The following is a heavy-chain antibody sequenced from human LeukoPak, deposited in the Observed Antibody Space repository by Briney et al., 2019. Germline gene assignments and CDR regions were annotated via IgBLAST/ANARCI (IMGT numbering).Heavy chain of an antibody. Sequence: SETLSLTYTVSGGSVSSGSYYWSWIRQPPGKGLEWIGYIYYSGSTNYNPSLKSRVTISVDTSKNQFSLKLSSVTAADTAVYYCARGADLAAAAHNWFDPWGQGTLVTVSS. CDR1: GGSVSSGSYY. J-gene: IGHJ5*02. CDR3: ARGADLAAAAHNWFDP. CDR2: IYYSGST. V-gene: IGHV4-61*01. D-gene: IGHD6-13*01.